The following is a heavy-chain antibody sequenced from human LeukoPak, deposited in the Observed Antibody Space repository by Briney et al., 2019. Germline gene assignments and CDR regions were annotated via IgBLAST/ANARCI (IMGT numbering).Heavy chain of an antibody. CDR1: GFTFSSYG. J-gene: IGHJ6*03. V-gene: IGHV3-30*18. D-gene: IGHD5-18*01. CDR2: ISYDGSNK. CDR3: AKFGIQLRYYYYYMDV. Sequence: GGSLRLSCAASGFTFSSYGMHWVRQAPGKGLEWVAVISYDGSNKHYADSVKGRFTISRDNSKNTLYLQMNSLRAEDTAVYYCAKFGIQLRYYYYYMDVWGKGTTVTVSS.